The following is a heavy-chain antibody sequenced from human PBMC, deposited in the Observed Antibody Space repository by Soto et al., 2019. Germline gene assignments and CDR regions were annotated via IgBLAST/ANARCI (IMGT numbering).Heavy chain of an antibody. J-gene: IGHJ4*02. CDR1: GFTFSSYG. D-gene: IGHD5-18*01. Sequence: GGSLRLSCAASGFTFSSYGMHWVRQAPGKGLEWVALIWYDGSNKYYADSVKGRFTISRDNSKNTLYLQMNSLRAEDTAVYYCARDSREQLWGFDYWGQGTLVTVSS. CDR2: IWYDGSNK. V-gene: IGHV3-33*01. CDR3: ARDSREQLWGFDY.